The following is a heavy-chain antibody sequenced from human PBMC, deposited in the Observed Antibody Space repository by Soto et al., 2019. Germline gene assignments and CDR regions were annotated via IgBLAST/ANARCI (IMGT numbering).Heavy chain of an antibody. CDR1: GYTFTSYG. V-gene: IGHV1-69*13. D-gene: IGHD6-13*01. Sequence: SVKVSCKASGYTFTSYGISWVRQAPGQGLEWMGGIIPIFGTANYAQKFQGRVTITADESTSTAYMELSSLRSEDTAVYYCARDLSSLPDNWFDPWGQGTLVTVSS. J-gene: IGHJ5*02. CDR2: IIPIFGTA. CDR3: ARDLSSLPDNWFDP.